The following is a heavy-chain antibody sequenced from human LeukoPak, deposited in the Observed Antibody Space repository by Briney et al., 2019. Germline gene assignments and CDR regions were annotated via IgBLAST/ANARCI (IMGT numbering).Heavy chain of an antibody. CDR1: GYTFTGYY. D-gene: IGHD3-10*01. CDR2: INPNSGGT. Sequence: ASVKVSCKASGYTFTGYYMHWVRQAPGQGLEWMGWINPNSGGTNYAQKFQGRVTMTRNTSISTAYMELSSLRSEDTAVYYCARVLWFGELTYYYYGMDVWGQGTTVTVSS. CDR3: ARVLWFGELTYYYYGMDV. J-gene: IGHJ6*02. V-gene: IGHV1-2*02.